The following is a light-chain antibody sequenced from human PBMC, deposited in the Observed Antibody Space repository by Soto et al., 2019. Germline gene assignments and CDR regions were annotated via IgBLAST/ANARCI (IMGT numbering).Light chain of an antibody. CDR2: GVS. CDR1: QSVAGN. V-gene: IGKV3-15*01. Sequence: EIVITQSPATPSVSPGETATLSCRASQSVAGNLAWYQQKPGQPPRLLIYGVSTRANGVPARFSGSGSETDFSLTISSLQIEDFALYYCQQSNNWPPLTLGGGTKV. J-gene: IGKJ4*01. CDR3: QQSNNWPPLT.